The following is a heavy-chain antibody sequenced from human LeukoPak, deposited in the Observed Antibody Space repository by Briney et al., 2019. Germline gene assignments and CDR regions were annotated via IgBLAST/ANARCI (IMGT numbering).Heavy chain of an antibody. D-gene: IGHD3-3*01. CDR1: GYTFTDYY. CDR3: ARARLRNGYNWFDP. V-gene: IGHV1-8*03. J-gene: IGHJ5*02. Sequence: ASVKVSCKASGYTFTDYYINWVRQAPGQGLEWMGWMSPESGDTGYAHKIQGRVSITRNTSITTAYMELRSLRFEDTAIYYCARARLRNGYNWFDPWGQGTLVSVSS. CDR2: MSPESGDT.